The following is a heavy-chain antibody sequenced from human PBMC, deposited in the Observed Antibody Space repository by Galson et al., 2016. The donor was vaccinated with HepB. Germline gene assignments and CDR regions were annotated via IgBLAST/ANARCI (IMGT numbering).Heavy chain of an antibody. Sequence: SLRLSCAASGFSFSNHGMHWVRQAPGKGLEWVAFISYDGNNKYYADSVKGRFTISRGNSKNTLFLQMNSLRAKDTAVYYCAKDLRGYYDFLFGMDVWGQGTTVTVSS. CDR1: GFSFSNHG. CDR3: AKDLRGYYDFLFGMDV. V-gene: IGHV3-30*18. J-gene: IGHJ6*02. D-gene: IGHD3-3*01. CDR2: ISYDGNNK.